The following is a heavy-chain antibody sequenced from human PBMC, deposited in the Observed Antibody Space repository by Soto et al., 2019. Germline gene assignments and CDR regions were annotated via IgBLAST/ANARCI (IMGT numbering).Heavy chain of an antibody. CDR2: INPSGGTT. Sequence: QVQLVQSGAEVTKPGASVNISCRTSGYNFSRYHMHWVRQAPGQGLEWMGIINPSGGTTIYAQKFQGRVTMTRDTSRSTFYMELSSLTSEETGVYYCARDRSIAVAGLPVGYIDVWGQGTTVTVSS. CDR1: GYNFSRYH. CDR3: ARDRSIAVAGLPVGYIDV. J-gene: IGHJ6*02. D-gene: IGHD6-19*01. V-gene: IGHV1-46*01.